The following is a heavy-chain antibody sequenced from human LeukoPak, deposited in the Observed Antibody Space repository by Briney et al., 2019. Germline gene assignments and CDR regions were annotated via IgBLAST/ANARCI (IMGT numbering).Heavy chain of an antibody. CDR1: VYTFTGYY. J-gene: IGHJ4*02. CDR2: INPNSGGT. CDR3: ARALARSSGSYYLDY. D-gene: IGHD3-10*01. V-gene: IGHV1-2*02. Sequence: ASVKVSCKASVYTFTGYYMHWVRQAPGQGREWMGWINPNSGGTNYAQKFQGRVTMTRDTSISTAYMEVRRLRSDDTAVYYCARALARSSGSYYLDYSSEGTLFT.